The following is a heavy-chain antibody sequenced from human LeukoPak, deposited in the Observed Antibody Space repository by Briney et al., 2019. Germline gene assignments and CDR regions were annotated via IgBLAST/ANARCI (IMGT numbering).Heavy chain of an antibody. Sequence: SETLSLTYAVYGGSFSGYYWSWIRQPPGKGLEWIGEINHSGSTNYNPSLKSRVTISVDTSKNQFSLKLSSVTAADTAVYYCASNGDDFWSGYSDYWGQGTLVTVSS. J-gene: IGHJ4*02. CDR3: ASNGDDFWSGYSDY. CDR1: GGSFSGYY. V-gene: IGHV4-34*01. D-gene: IGHD3-3*01. CDR2: INHSGST.